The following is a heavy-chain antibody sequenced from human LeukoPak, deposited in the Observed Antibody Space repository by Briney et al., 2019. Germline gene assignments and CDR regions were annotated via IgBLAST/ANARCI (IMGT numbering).Heavy chain of an antibody. CDR1: GYTFTSYD. Sequence: ASVKVSCKASGYTFTSYDINWVRQATGQGLEWMGWMNPNSGNTGYAQKFQGRVTMTRNTSISTAYMELSSLRSEDTAVYYCARGRVPAAIDYYYYYMDVWGKGTTVTVSS. D-gene: IGHD2-2*02. J-gene: IGHJ6*03. V-gene: IGHV1-8*01. CDR3: ARGRVPAAIDYYYYYMDV. CDR2: MNPNSGNT.